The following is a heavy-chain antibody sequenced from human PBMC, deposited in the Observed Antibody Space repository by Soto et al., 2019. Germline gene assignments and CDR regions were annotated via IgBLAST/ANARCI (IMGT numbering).Heavy chain of an antibody. J-gene: IGHJ1*01. V-gene: IGHV1-18*01. CDR2: ISAYNGNT. CDR1: GYTFTNFG. Sequence: ASVKVSCKASGYTFTNFGISWVRQAPGQGLEWMGWISAYNGNTNYAQKLQGRVTMTTDTSTSTAYMELRSLRSDDTAVYYCARDARYYDILTSYPPGSRPLYFWGQGSLVPGSS. CDR3: ARDARYYDILTSYPPGSRPLYF. D-gene: IGHD3-9*01.